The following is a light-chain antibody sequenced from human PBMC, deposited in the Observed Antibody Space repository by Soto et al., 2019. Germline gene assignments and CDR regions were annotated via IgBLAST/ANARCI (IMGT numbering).Light chain of an antibody. CDR2: DAS. Sequence: IQMTQSPSTLSSSVGDRVTLACRASQSISSWLAWYQQKPGKAPKLLIYDASNFESGVPSRFSRSGSGTKFTLTISSLQHDDYAIYYCQHYNTYSPWTFGQGTNVDI. CDR1: QSISSW. J-gene: IGKJ1*01. V-gene: IGKV1-5*01. CDR3: QHYNTYSPWT.